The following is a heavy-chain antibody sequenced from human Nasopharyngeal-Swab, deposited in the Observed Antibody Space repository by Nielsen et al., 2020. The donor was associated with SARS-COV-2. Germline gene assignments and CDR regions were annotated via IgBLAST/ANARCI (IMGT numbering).Heavy chain of an antibody. CDR3: AKRYGDYVHY. D-gene: IGHD4-17*01. CDR2: ISASGGST. CDR1: GFIFNDYT. V-gene: IGHV3-23*01. Sequence: GESLKISCAASGFIFNDYTMNWVRQAPGKGLEWVSTISASGGSTFYANSVKGRFTISRDNSKNTLFLQMNSLRVEDTAIYYCAKRYGDYVHYWGQGTLVTVSS. J-gene: IGHJ4*02.